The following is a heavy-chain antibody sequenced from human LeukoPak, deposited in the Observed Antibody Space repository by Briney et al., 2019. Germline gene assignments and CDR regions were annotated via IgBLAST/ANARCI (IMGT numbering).Heavy chain of an antibody. J-gene: IGHJ4*02. Sequence: GGSLRLSCAASGFTFSSYAMSWVRQAPGKGLEWVSVISGSGGSTYYADSVKGRFTISRDNSKNTLYLQMNSLRAEDTAVYYCPRDSPSIAALDYWGQGTLVTVSS. V-gene: IGHV3-23*01. CDR1: GFTFSSYA. D-gene: IGHD6-6*01. CDR3: PRDSPSIAALDY. CDR2: ISGSGGST.